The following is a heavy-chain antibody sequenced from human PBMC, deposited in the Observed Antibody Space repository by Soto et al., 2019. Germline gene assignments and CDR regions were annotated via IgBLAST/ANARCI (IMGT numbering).Heavy chain of an antibody. D-gene: IGHD6-19*01. Sequence: SETLSLTCAVYGGSFSGYYWSWIRQPPGKGLEWIGEINHSGSTNYNPSLKSRVTISVDTSKNQFSLKLSSVTAADTAVYYCARGGIAVAGTWYYYYGMDVWGQGXTVTVYS. CDR3: ARGGIAVAGTWYYYYGMDV. V-gene: IGHV4-34*01. CDR2: INHSGST. J-gene: IGHJ6*02. CDR1: GGSFSGYY.